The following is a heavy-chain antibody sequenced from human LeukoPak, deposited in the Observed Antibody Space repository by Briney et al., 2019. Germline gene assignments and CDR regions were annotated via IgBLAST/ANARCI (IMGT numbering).Heavy chain of an antibody. Sequence: SVKVSCKASGGTFSSYAISWVRQAPGQGLEWMGGIIPIFGTANYAQKFQGRVTITADESTSTAYMELSSLRSDDTAVYYCARGFGIHDYVWGSYRYPTLIDYWGQGTLVTVSS. D-gene: IGHD3-16*02. V-gene: IGHV1-69*13. CDR3: ARGFGIHDYVWGSYRYPTLIDY. CDR1: GGTFSSYA. CDR2: IIPIFGTA. J-gene: IGHJ4*02.